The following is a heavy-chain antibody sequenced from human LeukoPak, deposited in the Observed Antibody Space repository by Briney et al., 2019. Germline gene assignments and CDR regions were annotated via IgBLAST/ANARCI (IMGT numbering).Heavy chain of an antibody. CDR1: GFTFSTYY. Sequence: GGSLRLSCAASGFTFSTYYMTWVRQAPGKGLEWVASINQGGSDKYYVDSVKGRFTISRDNAKNSLYLQMNSLRAEDTAVYYCARVNGGYGGGYDYWGQGTLVTVSS. CDR3: ARVNGGYGGGYDY. J-gene: IGHJ4*02. CDR2: INQGGSDK. D-gene: IGHD5-12*01. V-gene: IGHV3-7*05.